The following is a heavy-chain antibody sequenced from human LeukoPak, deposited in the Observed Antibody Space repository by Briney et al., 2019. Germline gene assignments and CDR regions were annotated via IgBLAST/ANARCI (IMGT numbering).Heavy chain of an antibody. Sequence: ASVKVSCKATGYTFISYGITWVRQAPGQGLEWLGWISAYNGNIDYAQKLQGRVTLTTDTSTSTAYMEVRSLRSDDTAVYYCASMSGYYPSYYFDYWGQGTLVTVSS. J-gene: IGHJ4*02. CDR1: GYTFISYG. V-gene: IGHV1-18*01. CDR3: ASMSGYYPSYYFDY. D-gene: IGHD3-3*01. CDR2: ISAYNGNI.